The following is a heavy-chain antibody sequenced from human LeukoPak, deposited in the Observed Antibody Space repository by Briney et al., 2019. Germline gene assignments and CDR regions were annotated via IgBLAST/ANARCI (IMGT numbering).Heavy chain of an antibody. CDR2: ISSSSSYI. J-gene: IGHJ4*02. V-gene: IGHV3-21*01. Sequence: GGSLRLSCAASGFTFSSYSMNWVRQAPGKGLEWVSSISSSSSYIYYADSVKGRFTISRDNAKNSLYLQMNSLRAEDTAVYYCAREHHDFWSGYYGPDRYYFDYWGQGTLVTVSS. CDR1: GFTFSSYS. D-gene: IGHD3-3*01. CDR3: AREHHDFWSGYYGPDRYYFDY.